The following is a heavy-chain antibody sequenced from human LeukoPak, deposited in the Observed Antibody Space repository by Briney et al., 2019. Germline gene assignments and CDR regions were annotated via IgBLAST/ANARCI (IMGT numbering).Heavy chain of an antibody. CDR1: GGSFSGYY. J-gene: IGHJ4*02. CDR3: ARLYCSSPSCRFDY. Sequence: SETLSLTCAVYGGSFSGYYWSWIRQPPGKGLEWIGEINHSGSTNYNPSLKSRVTISVDTSKNQFSLKLSSVTAADTAVYYCARLYCSSPSCRFDYWGQGTLVTVSS. V-gene: IGHV4-34*01. CDR2: INHSGST. D-gene: IGHD2-2*01.